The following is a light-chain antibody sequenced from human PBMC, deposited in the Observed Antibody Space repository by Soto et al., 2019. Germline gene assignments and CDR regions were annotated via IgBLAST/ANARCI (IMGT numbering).Light chain of an antibody. CDR1: SSNIGNDY. CDR3: GTWDSSLSGVV. V-gene: IGLV1-51*01. Sequence: QSVLTQPPSVSAAPGQKVTISCSGSSSNIGNDYVYWYQQLPGTAPTLLIYDNNKRPSGIPDRFSGSKSGTSATLGITGLQTGDEADYYCGTWDSSLSGVVFGGGTQLTVL. CDR2: DNN. J-gene: IGLJ2*01.